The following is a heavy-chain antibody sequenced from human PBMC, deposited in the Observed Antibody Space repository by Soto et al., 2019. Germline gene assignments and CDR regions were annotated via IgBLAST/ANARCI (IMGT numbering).Heavy chain of an antibody. CDR2: ISGSAGNT. Sequence: EVQLLESGGDLVHPGGSLRLSCAASGFTFSSYAMSWVRQAPGKGLEWVSAISGSAGNTYYTDAVKGRFTISRDNSKNMLFLQMTSLTAEDAAMYYCAKGDYADFLWFGAWGPGTQVTVSS. CDR1: GFTFSSYA. J-gene: IGHJ5*02. V-gene: IGHV3-23*01. CDR3: AKGDYADFLWFGA. D-gene: IGHD3-16*01.